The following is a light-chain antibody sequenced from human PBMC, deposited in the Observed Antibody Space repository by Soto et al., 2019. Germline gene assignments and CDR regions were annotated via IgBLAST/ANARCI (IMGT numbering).Light chain of an antibody. CDR3: QQYNNWPRVT. J-gene: IGKJ1*01. V-gene: IGKV3-15*01. CDR2: GAS. Sequence: IVMTQSPATLSVSPGERATLSCRASQSVSSNLAWYQQKPGQAPRLLIYGASTRATGIPAGFSGSGSGTEFTLTISSLQSEDFAVYYCQQYNNWPRVTFGQGTKVDIK. CDR1: QSVSSN.